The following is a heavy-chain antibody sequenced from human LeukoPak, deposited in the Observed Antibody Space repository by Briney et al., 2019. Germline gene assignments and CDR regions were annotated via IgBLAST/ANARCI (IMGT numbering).Heavy chain of an antibody. CDR3: ATDADYGEGYYFDY. CDR2: FDPEDGET. CDR1: GYTLTELS. Sequence: ASVKVSCKVSGYTLTELSMHWVRQAPGKGLEWMGGFDPEDGETIYAQKFQGRVTMTEDTSTDTAYMEPSSLRSEDTAVYYCATDADYGEGYYFDYWGQGTLVTVSS. V-gene: IGHV1-24*01. D-gene: IGHD4-17*01. J-gene: IGHJ4*02.